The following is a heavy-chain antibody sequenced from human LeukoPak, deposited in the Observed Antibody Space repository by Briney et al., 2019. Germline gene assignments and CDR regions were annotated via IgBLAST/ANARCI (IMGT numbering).Heavy chain of an antibody. CDR3: ARDFGYNSPWFDP. CDR1: GGSISSGTYY. V-gene: IGHV4-61*02. CDR2: IYTSGST. Sequence: PSETLSLTCTVSGGSISSGTYYWSWIRQPAGKGLEWIGRIYTSGSTNYNPSLKSRVTISVDTSKNQFPLKLSSVTAADTAVYYCARDFGYNSPWFDPWGQGTLVTVSS. J-gene: IGHJ5*02. D-gene: IGHD1-20*01.